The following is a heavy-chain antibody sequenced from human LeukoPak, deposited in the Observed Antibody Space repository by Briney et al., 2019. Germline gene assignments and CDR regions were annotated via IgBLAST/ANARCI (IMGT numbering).Heavy chain of an antibody. V-gene: IGHV4-61*01. Sequence: SETLSLTCTVSGGSVSSGSYYWSWILQPPGRGLEWIGYNYYSGSTNYNPSLKSRVTISVDTSKNQFSLKLSSVTAADTAVYYCASSLWTYDILTGYGYWGQGTLVTVSS. CDR3: ASSLWTYDILTGYGY. CDR2: NYYSGST. CDR1: GGSVSSGSYY. D-gene: IGHD3-9*01. J-gene: IGHJ4*02.